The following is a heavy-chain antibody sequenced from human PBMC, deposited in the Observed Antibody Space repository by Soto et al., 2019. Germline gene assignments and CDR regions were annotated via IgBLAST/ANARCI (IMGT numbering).Heavy chain of an antibody. J-gene: IGHJ4*02. Sequence: SGPTLVNPTQTLTLTCSFAGFSLSTLGMSVSWIRQPPGKAMERLALMDWEDEKYFSTSLQTRLSIVKDSSKSHVLLTITNVGPLDSATYFCARVSGSFQKGFDFWGQGTPVTVSS. CDR1: GFSLSTLGMS. CDR2: MDWEDEK. D-gene: IGHD1-26*01. V-gene: IGHV2-70*01. CDR3: ARVSGSFQKGFDF.